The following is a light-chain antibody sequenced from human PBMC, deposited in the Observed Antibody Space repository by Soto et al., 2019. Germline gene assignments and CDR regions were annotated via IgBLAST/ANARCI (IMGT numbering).Light chain of an antibody. J-gene: IGLJ1*01. CDR1: RGDIGGYNY. CDR2: DVY. CDR3: SSYTSSTTLV. V-gene: IGLV2-14*03. Sequence: QSVLTQPASVSASPGQSIPISCTGTRGDIGGYNYVSWYQQHPGKAPKLMIYDVYHRPSGVSNRFSASKSGNTASLTISGLQAEDEADYYCSSYTSSTTLVFGTGTKVTVL.